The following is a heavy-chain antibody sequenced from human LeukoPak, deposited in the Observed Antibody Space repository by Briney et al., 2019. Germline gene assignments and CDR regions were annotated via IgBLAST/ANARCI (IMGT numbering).Heavy chain of an antibody. D-gene: IGHD1-26*01. CDR3: ARDSGSYYFDY. V-gene: IGHV4-59*01. Sequence: SETLSLTCTVSGGSISSYYWSWIRQPPGKGLEWIGYIYYSGSTNYNPSLKSRVTISVDTSKNQFSLKLSSVTAADTAVYYCARDSGSYYFDYWGQGALVTVSS. CDR1: GGSISSYY. J-gene: IGHJ4*02. CDR2: IYYSGST.